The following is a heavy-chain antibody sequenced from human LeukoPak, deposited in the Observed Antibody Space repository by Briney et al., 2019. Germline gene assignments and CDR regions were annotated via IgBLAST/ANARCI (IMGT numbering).Heavy chain of an antibody. CDR3: ARDTGYYDSSGVVGYYYMDV. J-gene: IGHJ6*03. CDR2: INPICGTA. D-gene: IGHD3-22*01. CDR1: GGTFTSYA. Sequence: ASVKVSCKASGGTFTSYAISWVRQAPGQGLEWMGGINPICGTANYAQKFQGRVTITRDDSTSTAYMELRSRRSGDTAVYYCARDTGYYDSSGVVGYYYMDVWGKGTTVTVSS. V-gene: IGHV1-69*05.